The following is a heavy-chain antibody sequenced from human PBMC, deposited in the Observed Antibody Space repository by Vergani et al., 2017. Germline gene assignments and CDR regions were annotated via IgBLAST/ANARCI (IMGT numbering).Heavy chain of an antibody. CDR3: ARDGRYSSGWYRNYYFDY. J-gene: IGHJ4*01. CDR2: ISSSSSTI. CDR1: GFTFSSYS. Sequence: EVQLVESGGGLVQPGGSLRLSCAASGFTFSSYSMNWVRQAPGKGLEWVSYISSSSSTIYYADSVKGRFTISRDNAKNSLYLQMNSLRAEDTAVYYCARDGRYSSGWYRNYYFDYWGHGTLVTVSS. V-gene: IGHV3-48*01. D-gene: IGHD6-19*01.